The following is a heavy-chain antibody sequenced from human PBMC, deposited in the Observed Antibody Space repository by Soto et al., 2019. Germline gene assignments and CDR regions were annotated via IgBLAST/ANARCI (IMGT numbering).Heavy chain of an antibody. CDR1: GFTFSSYA. CDR3: AKTARGSSWTRYYFDY. D-gene: IGHD6-13*01. CDR2: ISGSGGST. V-gene: IGHV3-23*01. J-gene: IGHJ4*02. Sequence: GGSLRLSCAASGFTFSSYAMSWVRQAPGKGLEWVSAISGSGGSTYYADSVKGRFTISRDNSKNTLYLQMNSLRAEDTAVYYCAKTARGSSWTRYYFDYWGQGTLVTVSS.